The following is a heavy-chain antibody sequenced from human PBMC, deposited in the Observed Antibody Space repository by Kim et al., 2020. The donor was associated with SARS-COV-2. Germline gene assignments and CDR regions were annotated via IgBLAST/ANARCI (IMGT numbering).Heavy chain of an antibody. D-gene: IGHD3-22*01. V-gene: IGHV4-31*02. CDR3: ASYYDISGVFDY. Sequence: FANPSLKGRVSLSVDPSENQFSLKLSSVTAADTAVYYCASYYDISGVFDYWGQGTLVTVSS. J-gene: IGHJ4*02.